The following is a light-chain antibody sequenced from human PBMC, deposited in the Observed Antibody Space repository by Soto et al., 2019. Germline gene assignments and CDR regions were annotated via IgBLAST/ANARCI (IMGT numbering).Light chain of an antibody. CDR3: SSYAGSSNV. CDR1: SGDVGGYNY. J-gene: IGLJ1*01. Sequence: QSALTQPPSASGSPGQSVAISCTGTSGDVGGYNYVSWYQQHPGKAPKLMIYEVSKRPSGVPDRFSGSKSGNTASLTVSGLQAEDEADYYCSSYAGSSNVFGTGTKLTVL. V-gene: IGLV2-8*01. CDR2: EVS.